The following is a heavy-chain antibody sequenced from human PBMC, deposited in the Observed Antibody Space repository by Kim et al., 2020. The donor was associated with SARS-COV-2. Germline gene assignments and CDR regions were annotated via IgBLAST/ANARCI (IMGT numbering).Heavy chain of an antibody. Sequence: ASVKVSCKASGYTFTGYYMHWVRQAPGQGLEWMGWINPNSGGPKYAQKFQGRVTMTRDTSFTTAYMELSRLRSDDTAVYYCARIAAAAYYGMDVWGQGTT. J-gene: IGHJ6*02. CDR1: GYTFTGYY. CDR2: INPNSGGP. CDR3: ARIAAAAYYGMDV. V-gene: IGHV1-2*02. D-gene: IGHD6-13*01.